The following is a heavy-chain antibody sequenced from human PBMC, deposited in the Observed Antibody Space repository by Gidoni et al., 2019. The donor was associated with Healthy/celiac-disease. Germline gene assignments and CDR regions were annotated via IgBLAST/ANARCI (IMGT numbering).Heavy chain of an antibody. CDR2: IYYSGST. CDR1: GGSISSYY. CDR3: ARTRGIRSGSYRGFDY. Sequence: QVQLQESGPGLVKPSETLSLTCTVSGGSISSYYWSWIRQPPGKGLEWIGYIYYSGSTNYNPSLKSRVTISVDTSKNQFSLKLSSVTAADTAVYYCARTRGIRSGSYRGFDYWGQGTLVTVSS. V-gene: IGHV4-59*01. D-gene: IGHD1-26*01. J-gene: IGHJ4*02.